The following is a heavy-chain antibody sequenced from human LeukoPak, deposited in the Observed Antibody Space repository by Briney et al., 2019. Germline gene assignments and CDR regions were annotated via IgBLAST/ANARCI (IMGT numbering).Heavy chain of an antibody. V-gene: IGHV3-30*18. Sequence: PGGSLRLSCTASEFTFSHYGMQWVRQAPGKGLEWVAVISSDGSIEVYADSVKGRFTLSRDNSINTVDLQMNSLRAEDTAVYYCVKEYHSRGFGAYFDYWGQGTLVTVSS. CDR1: EFTFSHYG. CDR3: VKEYHSRGFGAYFDY. D-gene: IGHD3-3*01. J-gene: IGHJ4*02. CDR2: ISSDGSIE.